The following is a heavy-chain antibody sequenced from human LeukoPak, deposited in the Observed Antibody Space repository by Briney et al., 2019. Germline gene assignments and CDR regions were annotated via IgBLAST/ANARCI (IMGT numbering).Heavy chain of an antibody. CDR1: GFTFSSSI. Sequence: GGSLRLSCAASGFTFSSSIMNWVRQAPGKGLEWVSSISSTGSNTYYADSVRGRLTISRDNAKNSLYLQMNSLRAEDTAVYYCARELVVKQDLAYWGQGTLVTVSS. CDR2: ISSTGSNT. D-gene: IGHD2-15*01. J-gene: IGHJ4*02. V-gene: IGHV3-21*01. CDR3: ARELVVKQDLAY.